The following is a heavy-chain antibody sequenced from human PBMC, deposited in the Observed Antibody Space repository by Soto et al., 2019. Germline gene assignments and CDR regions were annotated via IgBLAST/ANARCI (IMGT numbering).Heavy chain of an antibody. Sequence: SETLSLTCTVSGGSISSGGYYWSWIRQSPGKGLEWIGYIYYSGSTYYNPSLKSRVTISLDTSMNHFSLRLSSVTAADTAVYYCARGQRFSDWFDPWGQGTLVTVSS. CDR1: GGSISSGGYY. J-gene: IGHJ5*02. CDR3: ARGQRFSDWFDP. D-gene: IGHD3-3*01. V-gene: IGHV4-61*03. CDR2: IYYSGST.